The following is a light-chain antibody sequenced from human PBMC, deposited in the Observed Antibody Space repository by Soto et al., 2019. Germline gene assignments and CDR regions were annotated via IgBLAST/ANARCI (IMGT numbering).Light chain of an antibody. CDR1: QSISRY. V-gene: IGKV3-20*01. Sequence: SVLTQYTGTLSLSPGERTTLSCRASQSISRYLAWYQQKPGQGPRLLIYGASSRATGTPDRFSGSGSGTDFTLTINRLEPEDFALYYCQQYGSSPPTFGQGTMVDI. CDR3: QQYGSSPPT. CDR2: GAS. J-gene: IGKJ1*01.